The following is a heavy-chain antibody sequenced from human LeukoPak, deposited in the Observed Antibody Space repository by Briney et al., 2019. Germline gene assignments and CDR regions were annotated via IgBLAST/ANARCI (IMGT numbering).Heavy chain of an antibody. D-gene: IGHD2-2*01. Sequence: SETLSLTCAVYGGSFSGYYWSWIRQPPGKGLEWIGEINHSGSTNYNPSLKSRVTISVDTSKNQFSLKLSSVTAADTAVYYCARGLEDCSSTSCFPHFDYWGQGTLVTVSS. CDR2: INHSGST. CDR3: ARGLEDCSSTSCFPHFDY. J-gene: IGHJ4*02. CDR1: GGSFSGYY. V-gene: IGHV4-34*01.